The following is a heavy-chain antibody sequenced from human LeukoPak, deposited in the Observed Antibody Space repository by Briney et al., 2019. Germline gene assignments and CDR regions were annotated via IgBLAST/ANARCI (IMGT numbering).Heavy chain of an antibody. CDR2: ISGSGGST. Sequence: GGSLRLSCAASGFTFSSYAMSWVRQAPGKGLEWVSAISGSGGSTYYADSVKGRFTISRDNSKNTLYLQMNSLRAEDTAVYYCAKVVGIEWPRFYYFDYWGQGTLVTVSS. J-gene: IGHJ4*02. CDR1: GFTFSSYA. CDR3: AKVVGIEWPRFYYFDY. D-gene: IGHD5-12*01. V-gene: IGHV3-23*01.